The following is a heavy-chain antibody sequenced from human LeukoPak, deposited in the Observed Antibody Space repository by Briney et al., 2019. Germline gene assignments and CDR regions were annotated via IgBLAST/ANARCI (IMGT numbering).Heavy chain of an antibody. CDR1: GFTVSSNY. Sequence: GGSLRLSCAAPGFTVSSNYMSWVRQAPGKGLEWVSVIYSGGSTYYADSVKGRFTISRDNSKNTLYLQMNSLRAEDTAVYYCARVNINNWHSCDYWGQGTLVTVSS. CDR3: ARVNINNWHSCDY. CDR2: IYSGGST. J-gene: IGHJ4*02. V-gene: IGHV3-53*01. D-gene: IGHD1-1*01.